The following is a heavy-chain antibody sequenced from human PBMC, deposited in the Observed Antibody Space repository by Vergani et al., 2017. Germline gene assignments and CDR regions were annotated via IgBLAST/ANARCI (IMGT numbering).Heavy chain of an antibody. CDR1: GFTFSSYA. Sequence: EVQLLESGGGLVQPGGSLRLSCAASGFTFSSYAMHWVRQAPGKGLEWVSSISCSGGSTSFADSVKGRFTIPRDNSENTLELQMNSLRAEDTAVYYCAKGGRGSSFDYWGQGTLVTVSS. CDR3: AKGGRGSSFDY. CDR2: ISCSGGST. D-gene: IGHD1-26*01. J-gene: IGHJ4*02. V-gene: IGHV3-23*01.